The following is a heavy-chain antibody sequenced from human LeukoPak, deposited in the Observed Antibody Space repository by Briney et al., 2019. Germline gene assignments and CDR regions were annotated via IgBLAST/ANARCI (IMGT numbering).Heavy chain of an antibody. CDR1: GFTFSSYA. J-gene: IGHJ4*02. D-gene: IGHD3-22*01. CDR2: ISHDGSNK. V-gene: IGHV3-30-3*01. CDR3: GRDGDSSGYFYFDN. Sequence: GRSLRLSCAASGFTFSSYAMHWVRQAPGKGLEWVAGISHDGSNKYYADSVKGRFTISRDNSKNTLSLQMNSLRADDTAVYYCGRDGDSSGYFYFDNWGQGTLVTVSS.